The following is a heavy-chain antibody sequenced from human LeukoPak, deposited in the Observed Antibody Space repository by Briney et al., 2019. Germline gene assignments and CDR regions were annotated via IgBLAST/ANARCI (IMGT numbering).Heavy chain of an antibody. Sequence: GESLKISCKGFGYSFANYWIAWVRQMPGKGLEWMGIIYPGGSDTRYSPSFQGQVTISADKSINTAYLQWSSLKASDTATYYCARRYDNTGYYVYWGQGTLVTVSS. CDR1: GYSFANYW. J-gene: IGHJ4*02. CDR2: IYPGGSDT. V-gene: IGHV5-51*01. CDR3: ARRYDNTGYYVY. D-gene: IGHD3-22*01.